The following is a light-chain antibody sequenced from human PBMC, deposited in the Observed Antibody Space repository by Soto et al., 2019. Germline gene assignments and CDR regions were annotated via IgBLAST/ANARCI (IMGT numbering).Light chain of an antibody. CDR1: QNINTY. CDR3: QQTSSAPFT. V-gene: IGKV1-39*01. CDR2: DAA. J-gene: IGKJ3*01. Sequence: DIQMTQSPYSLSAAVGDRVTIACRASQNINTYLNWYQQKPGKAPKLLIFDAASLQSGVPSRFSGGVSRTDFTLTITSLQPEDFATYYCQQTSSAPFTFGPGTIVDIK.